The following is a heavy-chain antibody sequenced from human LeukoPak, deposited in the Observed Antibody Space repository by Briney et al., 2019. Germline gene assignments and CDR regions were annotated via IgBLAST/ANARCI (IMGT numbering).Heavy chain of an antibody. V-gene: IGHV3-64*01. J-gene: IGHJ4*02. D-gene: IGHD4-17*01. CDR2: ISSNGGST. CDR3: ARGHNYGDYANFDH. Sequence: GGSLRLSCAASGFTFSSYAMNWVRQAPGKGLEYVSAISSNGGSTYYANSVKGRFTISRDNSKNTLYLQMGSLRAEDMAVYYCARGHNYGDYANFDHWGQGTLVTVSS. CDR1: GFTFSSYA.